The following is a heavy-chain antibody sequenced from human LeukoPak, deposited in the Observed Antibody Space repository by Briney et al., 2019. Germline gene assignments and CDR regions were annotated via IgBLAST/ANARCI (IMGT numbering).Heavy chain of an antibody. CDR3: ARVFRGQHDYFDS. V-gene: IGHV3-21*01. CDR2: ISSSSSSM. Sequence: PGGSLRFSCAASGFTFSSYSMNWGRQAPGKGLEWVSSISSSSSSMYYADSVKDRFTISRDNAKNSLYLQMNSLRAEDTAVYYCARVFRGQHDYFDSWGQGALFTVSS. CDR1: GFTFSSYS. J-gene: IGHJ4*02. D-gene: IGHD2-2*01.